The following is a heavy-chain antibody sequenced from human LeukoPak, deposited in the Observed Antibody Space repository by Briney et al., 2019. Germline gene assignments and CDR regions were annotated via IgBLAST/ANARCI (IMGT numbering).Heavy chain of an antibody. CDR1: GFTVSSNY. Sequence: GGSLRLSCAASGFTVSSNYMSWVRQAPGKGLEWVSVIYSGGSTYYADSVKGRFTISRDNSKNTLYLPMNSLRAEDTAVYYCAKDAIYYYDNWFDPWGQGTLVTVSS. J-gene: IGHJ5*02. CDR3: AKDAIYYYDNWFDP. CDR2: IYSGGST. V-gene: IGHV3-53*01. D-gene: IGHD3-22*01.